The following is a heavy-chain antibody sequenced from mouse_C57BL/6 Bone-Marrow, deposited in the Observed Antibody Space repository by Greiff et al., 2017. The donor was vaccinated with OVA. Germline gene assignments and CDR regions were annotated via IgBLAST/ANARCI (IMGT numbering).Heavy chain of an antibody. D-gene: IGHD2-4*01. V-gene: IGHV3-6*01. J-gene: IGHJ2*01. CDR2: ISYDGSN. CDR1: GYSITSGYY. CDR3: ARERGAYDYDEGLEYYFDY. Sequence: DVQLQESGPGLVKPSQSLSLTCSVTGYSITSGYYWNWIRQFPGNKLEWMGYISYDGSNNYNPSLKNRISITRDTSKNQFFLKLNSVTTEDTATYYCARERGAYDYDEGLEYYFDYWGQGTTLTVSS.